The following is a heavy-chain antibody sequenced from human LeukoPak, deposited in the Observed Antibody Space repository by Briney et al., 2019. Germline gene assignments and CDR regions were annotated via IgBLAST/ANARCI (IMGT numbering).Heavy chain of an antibody. J-gene: IGHJ4*02. CDR2: ISWNSGSI. V-gene: IGHV3-9*01. D-gene: IGHD2-15*01. Sequence: AGGSLRLSCAASGFTFDDYAMHWVRQAPGKGLEWVSGISWNSGSIGYADSVKGRFTISRDNAKNSLYLQMNSLRAEDTALYYCAKDASFVVAPFDYWGQGTLVTVSS. CDR1: GFTFDDYA. CDR3: AKDASFVVAPFDY.